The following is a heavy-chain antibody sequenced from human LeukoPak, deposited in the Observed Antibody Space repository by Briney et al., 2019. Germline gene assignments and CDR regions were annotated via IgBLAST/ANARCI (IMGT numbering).Heavy chain of an antibody. V-gene: IGHV1-69*04. D-gene: IGHD2-15*01. CDR2: IIPILGIA. J-gene: IGHJ2*01. CDR3: AICSNPTQASYFDL. CDR1: GGTFSSYA. Sequence: ASVKVSCKASGGTFSSYAISWVRQAPGQGLEWMGRIIPILGIANYAQKFQGRVTITADKSTSTAYMELSSLRSEDTAMYYCAICSNPTQASYFDLWGRGTLVTVSS.